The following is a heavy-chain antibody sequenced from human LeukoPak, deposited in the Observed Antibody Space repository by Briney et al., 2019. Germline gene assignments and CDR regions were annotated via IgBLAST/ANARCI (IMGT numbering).Heavy chain of an antibody. CDR2: IYSGGST. CDR3: AKAEGYDILTGLDY. Sequence: GGSLRLSCAASGFTVSSNYMNWVRQAPGKGLEWVSVIYSGGSTIYADSVKGRFTISRDNSKNTLYLQMNSLRTEDTAVYYCAKAEGYDILTGLDYWGQGTLVTVSS. D-gene: IGHD3-9*01. V-gene: IGHV3-53*01. CDR1: GFTVSSNY. J-gene: IGHJ4*02.